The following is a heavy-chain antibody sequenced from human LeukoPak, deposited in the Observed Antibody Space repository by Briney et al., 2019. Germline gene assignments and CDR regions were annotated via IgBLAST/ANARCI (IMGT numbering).Heavy chain of an antibody. J-gene: IGHJ6*03. Sequence: ASVKVSCKASGYTFTTYGISWVRQAPGQGLEWMGWISAYNDNTNYAQKLQGRVTMTTHTSTSTAYMELSSLRSEDTAVYYCASGIYSSRGPENYYYYYMDVWGKGTTVTISS. CDR3: ASGIYSSRGPENYYYYYMDV. D-gene: IGHD6-19*01. CDR1: GYTFTTYG. V-gene: IGHV1-18*01. CDR2: ISAYNDNT.